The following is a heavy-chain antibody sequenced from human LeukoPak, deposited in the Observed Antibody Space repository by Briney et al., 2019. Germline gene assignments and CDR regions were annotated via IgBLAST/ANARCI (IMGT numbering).Heavy chain of an antibody. Sequence: SETLSLTCTVSGGSISSYYWSWIRQPPGXGREWIGYIYYSGSTNYNPSLKSRVTISVDPSKNQFSLKLSSVTDADTAVYYCARDQLGPPHYYYGMDVWGQGTTVTVSS. CDR3: ARDQLGPPHYYYGMDV. CDR2: IYYSGST. D-gene: IGHD1-1*01. CDR1: GGSISSYY. V-gene: IGHV4-59*01. J-gene: IGHJ6*02.